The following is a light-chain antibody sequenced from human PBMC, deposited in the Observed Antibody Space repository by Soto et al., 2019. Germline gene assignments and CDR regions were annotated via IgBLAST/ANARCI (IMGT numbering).Light chain of an antibody. CDR2: RAS. Sequence: IVMTQSPATLSVSPGERAALSCRASQSVSSNLAWYRQKPGQAPRLLIYRASTRATGIPARFSGSGSGTEFTLTISSLQSEDFAVYYCQQYKNWPRTFGQGTKVDIK. CDR3: QQYKNWPRT. J-gene: IGKJ1*01. V-gene: IGKV3-15*01. CDR1: QSVSSN.